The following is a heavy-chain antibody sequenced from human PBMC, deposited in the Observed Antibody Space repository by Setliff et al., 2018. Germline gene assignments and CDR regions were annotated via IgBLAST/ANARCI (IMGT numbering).Heavy chain of an antibody. J-gene: IGHJ2*01. CDR3: ARRRRFDSGGPRSPWYFDL. D-gene: IGHD3-22*01. CDR2: IYPDDSDT. Sequence: HGESLKISCKASGYNFLDYWIGWVRQMPGKGLEWMGIIYPDDSDTRYSPSVQGPFTISADKSISTAYLQWSSLKASDTAFYYCARRRRFDSGGPRSPWYFDLWGRGTLVTVS. CDR1: GYNFLDYW. V-gene: IGHV5-51*01.